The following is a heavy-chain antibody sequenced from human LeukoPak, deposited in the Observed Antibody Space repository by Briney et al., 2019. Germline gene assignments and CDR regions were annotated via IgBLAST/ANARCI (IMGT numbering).Heavy chain of an antibody. CDR1: GFTFSSYW. CDR3: ARRMSGYYGMDV. Sequence: GGSLRPPCAAPGFTFSSYWMPWVRQAPGQGLVWVARINGDGSSTSYADSVKGRFTISRDNAKTTLYLQMNSLRAEATAVYYCARRMSGYYGMDVWGQGTTVTVSS. CDR2: INGDGSST. D-gene: IGHD3-10*01. J-gene: IGHJ6*02. V-gene: IGHV3-74*01.